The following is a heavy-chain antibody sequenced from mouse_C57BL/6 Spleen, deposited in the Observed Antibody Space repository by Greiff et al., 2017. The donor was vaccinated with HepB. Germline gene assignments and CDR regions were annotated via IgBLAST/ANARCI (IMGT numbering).Heavy chain of an antibody. Sequence: VQLQQSGAELVKPGASVKLSCKASGYTFTSYWMHWVKQRPGQGLEWIGMIHPNSGSTNYNEKFKSKATLIVDKSSSTAYMQLRSLTSEDSAVYYCAREITTVVALYDYAMDYWGQGTSVTVSS. CDR3: AREITTVVALYDYAMDY. J-gene: IGHJ4*01. D-gene: IGHD1-1*01. CDR2: IHPNSGST. V-gene: IGHV1-64*01. CDR1: GYTFTSYW.